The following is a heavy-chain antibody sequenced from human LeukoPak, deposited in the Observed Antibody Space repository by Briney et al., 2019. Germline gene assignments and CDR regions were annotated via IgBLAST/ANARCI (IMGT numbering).Heavy chain of an antibody. CDR3: ARDWRDSSGKFPNDAFDI. J-gene: IGHJ3*02. D-gene: IGHD3-22*01. Sequence: TGGSLRLSCAASGFTFSSYAMSWVRQAPGKGLEWVSYISSSGSIYYADSVKGRFTISRDNAKNSLYLQMNSLRAEDTAVYYCARDWRDSSGKFPNDAFDIWGQGTMVTVSS. CDR1: GFTFSSYA. CDR2: ISSSGSI. V-gene: IGHV3-48*04.